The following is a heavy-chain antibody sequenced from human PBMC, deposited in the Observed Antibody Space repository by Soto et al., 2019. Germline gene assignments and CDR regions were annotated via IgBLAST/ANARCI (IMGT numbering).Heavy chain of an antibody. J-gene: IGHJ5*02. Sequence: QVQLVESGGGVVQPGRSLRLSCAASGFTFSSYGMHWVRQAPGKGLEWVAVISYDGSNKYYADSVKGRFTISRDNSKNPLXXQMNSLRAEDTAVYYCAKEGYDILPGYYAYNWFDPWGQGTLVTVSS. CDR3: AKEGYDILPGYYAYNWFDP. V-gene: IGHV3-30*18. CDR2: ISYDGSNK. CDR1: GFTFSSYG. D-gene: IGHD3-9*01.